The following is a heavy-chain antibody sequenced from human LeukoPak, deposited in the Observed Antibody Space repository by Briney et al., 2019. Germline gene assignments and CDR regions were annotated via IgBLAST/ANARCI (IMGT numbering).Heavy chain of an antibody. J-gene: IGHJ4*02. CDR2: INAYNGDR. CDR1: GYTFTSYG. V-gene: IGHV1-18*01. Sequence: ASVKVSCKASGYTFTSYGISWVRQAPGQGLEWMGWINAYNGDRNYAPNLQDRVTVTTDTSTSTAYMELRSLRSDDTAVYYCATEFVYSGYDRGSDYWGQGTLVTVSS. D-gene: IGHD5-12*01. CDR3: ATEFVYSGYDRGSDY.